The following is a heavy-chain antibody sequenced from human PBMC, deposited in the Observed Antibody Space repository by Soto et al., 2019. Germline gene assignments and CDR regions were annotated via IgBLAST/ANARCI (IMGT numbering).Heavy chain of an antibody. D-gene: IGHD2-15*01. CDR2: IYKSATT. CDR3: ARGRYCLTGRCFPNWFDP. J-gene: IGHJ5*02. V-gene: IGHV4-30-4*01. CDR1: GDSISTVDYF. Sequence: PWETLSLTCSVSGDSISTVDYFWAWIRQPPGQALEYIGYIYKSATTYYNPSFESRVAISLDTSKSQFSLNVTSVTAADTAVYFCARGRYCLTGRCFPNWFDPWGQGTLVTVSS.